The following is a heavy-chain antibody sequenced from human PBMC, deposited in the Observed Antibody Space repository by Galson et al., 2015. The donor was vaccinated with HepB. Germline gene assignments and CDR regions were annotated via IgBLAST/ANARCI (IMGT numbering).Heavy chain of an antibody. D-gene: IGHD3-22*01. Sequence: SLRLSCAASGFTFSNAWMSWVRQAPGKGLEWVGRIKSKTDGGTTDYAAPVKGRFTISRDDSKNTLYLQMNSLKTEDTAVYYCTTSSFDYYDSSGYLDRGQGTLVTVSS. CDR1: GFTFSNAW. J-gene: IGHJ4*02. CDR3: TTSSFDYYDSSGYLD. CDR2: IKSKTDGGTT. V-gene: IGHV3-15*01.